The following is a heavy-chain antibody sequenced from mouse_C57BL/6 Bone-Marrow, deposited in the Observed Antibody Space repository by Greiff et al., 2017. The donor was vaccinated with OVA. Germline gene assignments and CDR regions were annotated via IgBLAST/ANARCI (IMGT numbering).Heavy chain of an antibody. CDR3: ARHHGDY. J-gene: IGHJ2*01. V-gene: IGHV5-6*01. CDR2: ISSGGSYT. CDR1: GFTFSSYG. Sequence: EVHLVESGGDLVKPGGSLKLSCAASGFTFSSYGMSWVRQTPDQRLEWVATISSGGSYTYYPDSVKGRFTISRDNAKNTLYLQMSSLKSEDTAMYYCARHHGDYWGQGTTLTVSS.